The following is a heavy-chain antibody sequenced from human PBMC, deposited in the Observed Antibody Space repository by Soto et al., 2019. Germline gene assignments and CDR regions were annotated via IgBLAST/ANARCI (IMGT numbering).Heavy chain of an antibody. CDR2: ITGSGGTT. CDR1: GFTFSSCA. Sequence: PGGSLRLSCAASGFTFSSCAMTWVRQAPGKGLEWVSSITGSGGTTHSADSVKGRVTISRDNSKNTLYLQMNSLRAEDTAVYYCAKTRGPASGYDHHYWGQGTLVTVSS. J-gene: IGHJ4*02. CDR3: AKTRGPASGYDHHY. D-gene: IGHD5-12*01. V-gene: IGHV3-23*01.